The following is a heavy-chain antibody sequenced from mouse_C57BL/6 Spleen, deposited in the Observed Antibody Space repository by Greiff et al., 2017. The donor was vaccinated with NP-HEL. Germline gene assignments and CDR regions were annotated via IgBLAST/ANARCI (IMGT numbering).Heavy chain of an antibody. V-gene: IGHV1-81*01. CDR3: ARGGKGVITTVVVLDYFDY. CDR2: IYPRSGNT. J-gene: IGHJ2*01. Sequence: VQLQQSGAELARPGASVKLSCKASGYTFTSYGISWVKQRTGQGLEWIGEIYPRSGNTYYNEKFKGKATLTADKSSSTAYMELRSLTSEDSAVYFCARGGKGVITTVVVLDYFDYWGQGTTLTVSS. D-gene: IGHD1-1*01. CDR1: GYTFTSYG.